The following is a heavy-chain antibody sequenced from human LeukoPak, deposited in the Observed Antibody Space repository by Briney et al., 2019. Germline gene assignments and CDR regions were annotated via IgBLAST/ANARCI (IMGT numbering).Heavy chain of an antibody. D-gene: IGHD1-26*01. CDR1: GFTVSSNY. J-gene: IGHJ4*02. V-gene: IGHV3-53*01. CDR2: IYSGGST. Sequence: GGSLRLSCAASGFTVSSNYMSWVRQAPGKGLEWVSVIYSGGSTYYADSVKGRFTISRDNSKNTLYLQMNSLRAEDTAVYYCASGIVGATYYFDYWGQGTLLTVSS. CDR3: ASGIVGATYYFDY.